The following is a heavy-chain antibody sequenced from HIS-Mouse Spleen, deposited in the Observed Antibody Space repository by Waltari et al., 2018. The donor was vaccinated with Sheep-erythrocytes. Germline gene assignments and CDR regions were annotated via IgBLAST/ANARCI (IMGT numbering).Heavy chain of an antibody. D-gene: IGHD1-7*01. CDR2: IKQDGSEK. CDR3: ARAVAGTPDAFDI. J-gene: IGHJ3*02. CDR1: GFTFSSYW. V-gene: IGHV3-7*01. Sequence: EVQLVESGGGFVQPGGSLRLSCAASGFTFSSYWMSWVRQAPGKGLEWVANIKQDGSEKYYVDSVKGRFTISRDNAKNSLYLQMNSLRAEDTAVYYCARAVAGTPDAFDIWGQGTMVTVSS.